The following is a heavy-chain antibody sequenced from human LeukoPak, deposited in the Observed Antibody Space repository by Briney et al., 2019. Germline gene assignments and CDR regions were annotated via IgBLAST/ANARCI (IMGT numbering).Heavy chain of an antibody. CDR2: IYHSGST. D-gene: IGHD3-3*01. CDR3: ARGVFGASDYDFWSGEFDP. V-gene: IGHV4-30-2*01. Sequence: SQTLSLTCAVSGGSISSGGYSWSWIRQPPGKGLEWIGYIYHSGSTYYNPSLKSRVTISVDRSKYQFSLKLSSVTAADTAVYYCARGVFGASDYDFWSGEFDPWGQGTLVTVSS. CDR1: GGSISSGGYS. J-gene: IGHJ5*02.